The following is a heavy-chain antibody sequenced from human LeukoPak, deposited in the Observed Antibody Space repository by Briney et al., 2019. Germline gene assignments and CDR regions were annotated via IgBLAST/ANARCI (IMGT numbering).Heavy chain of an antibody. CDR3: AEGSTYDSSGYSFDY. V-gene: IGHV4-4*07. Sequence: SETLSLTCTVSGGSISSYYWSWIRQPAGKGLEWIGRIYTSGSTNYNPSLKSRVTMSVDTSKNQFSLKLSSVTAADTAVYYCAEGSTYDSSGYSFDYWGHGTLVTVSS. D-gene: IGHD3-22*01. J-gene: IGHJ4*01. CDR2: IYTSGST. CDR1: GGSISSYY.